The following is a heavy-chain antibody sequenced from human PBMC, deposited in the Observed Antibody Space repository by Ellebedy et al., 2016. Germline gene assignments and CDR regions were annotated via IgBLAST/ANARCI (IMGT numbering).Heavy chain of an antibody. Sequence: GGSLRLXXAASGFTFSSYAMSWVRQAPGKGLEWVSAISGSGGSTYYADSVKGRFTISRDNSKNTLYLQMNSLRAEDTAVYYCAKNLVDTAMVTLFDYWGQGTLVTVSS. V-gene: IGHV3-23*01. CDR1: GFTFSSYA. D-gene: IGHD5-18*01. CDR2: ISGSGGST. CDR3: AKNLVDTAMVTLFDY. J-gene: IGHJ4*02.